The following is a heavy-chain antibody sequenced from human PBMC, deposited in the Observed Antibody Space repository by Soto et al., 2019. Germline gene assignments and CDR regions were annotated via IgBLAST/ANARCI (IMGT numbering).Heavy chain of an antibody. CDR2: IFSNDDK. Sequence: QVTLKESGPVLVKPTETLTLTCTVSGFSLSNARMGVSWIRQPPGKALEWLAHIFSNDDKSYSTSLKSRLTISKDSAKSKVVLTMTNMDPVATATYYCARMLGYGDTRDYYYYYMDVWGNGTTVTVSS. CDR3: ARMLGYGDTRDYYYYYMDV. J-gene: IGHJ6*03. CDR1: GFSLSNARMG. D-gene: IGHD4-17*01. V-gene: IGHV2-26*01.